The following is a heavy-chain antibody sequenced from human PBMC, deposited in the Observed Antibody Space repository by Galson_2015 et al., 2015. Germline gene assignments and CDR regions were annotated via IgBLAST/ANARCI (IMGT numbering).Heavy chain of an antibody. J-gene: IGHJ3*01. Sequence: SVKVSCKASGYAFRSHAMHWLRQAPGQGLERMGWMNDYGDSKYSQKFQGRLSIARDTSASTVYMELNSLRSQDTAVYYCARDFEYSFDVWGQGTMVTVSS. CDR1: GYAFRSHA. D-gene: IGHD2/OR15-2a*01. CDR3: ARDFEYSFDV. V-gene: IGHV1-3*01. CDR2: MNDYGDS.